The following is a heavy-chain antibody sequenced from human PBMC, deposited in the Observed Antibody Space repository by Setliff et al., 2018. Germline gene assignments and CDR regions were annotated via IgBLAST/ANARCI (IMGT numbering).Heavy chain of an antibody. J-gene: IGHJ3*02. CDR1: GGSISSSSYY. CDR2: IYYSGST. D-gene: IGHD3-3*01. V-gene: IGHV4-39*07. CDR3: ARGHGTDYNCGSGYPAASFDI. Sequence: SETLSLTCTVSGGSISSSSYYWGWIRQPPGKGLEWIGSIYYSGSTYYNPSLKSRVTISVDTSKDQFSLKLSSVTAADTAVYYCARGHGTDYNCGSGYPAASFDIWGQGTMVTVSS.